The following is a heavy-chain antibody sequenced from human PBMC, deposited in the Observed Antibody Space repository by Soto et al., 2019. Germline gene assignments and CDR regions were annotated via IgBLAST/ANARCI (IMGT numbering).Heavy chain of an antibody. Sequence: PSETLSLSCTVSGGSISSSSYYWGWIRQPPGKGLEWIGSIYYSGSTYYNPSLKSRVTISVDTSKNQFSLKLSSVTVADTAVFYCLRLVSRGSSSAYYYYYMDVWGKGTTVTVSS. D-gene: IGHD6-6*01. CDR3: LRLVSRGSSSAYYYYYMDV. J-gene: IGHJ6*03. V-gene: IGHV4-39*01. CDR2: IYYSGST. CDR1: GGSISSSSYY.